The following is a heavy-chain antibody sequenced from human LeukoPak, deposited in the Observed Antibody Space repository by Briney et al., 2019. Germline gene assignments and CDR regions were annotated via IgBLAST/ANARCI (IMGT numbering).Heavy chain of an antibody. CDR2: IYYSGST. CDR1: CRSISSYY. CDR3: ARDQGYSGY. D-gene: IGHD5-12*01. Sequence: SETLSHTCTLCCRSISSYYWSWIRQPPGKGLEWIGYIYYSGSTNYNPSLKSRVTISVDTSKNQFSLKLSSVTAADTAVYYCARDQGYSGYWGQGTLVTVSS. J-gene: IGHJ4*02. V-gene: IGHV4-59*01.